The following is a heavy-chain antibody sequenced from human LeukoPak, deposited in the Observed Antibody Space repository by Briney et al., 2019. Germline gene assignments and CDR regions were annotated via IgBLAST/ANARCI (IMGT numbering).Heavy chain of an antibody. V-gene: IGHV3-23*01. D-gene: IGHD6-19*01. CDR2: ISGSGGST. Sequence: PGGSLRLSCAASGFSFSSYEMNWVRQAPGKGWEWVSAISGSGGSTYYVDSVKGRFTISRDNSKNTLYLQMNSLRAEDTAVYYCARRSGIAVAGAFDYWGQGTLVTVSS. CDR1: GFSFSSYE. J-gene: IGHJ4*02. CDR3: ARRSGIAVAGAFDY.